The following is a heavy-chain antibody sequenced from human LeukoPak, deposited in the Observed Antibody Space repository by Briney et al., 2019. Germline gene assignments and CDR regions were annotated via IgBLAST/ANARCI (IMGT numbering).Heavy chain of an antibody. CDR1: GYTFTGFY. D-gene: IGHD3-22*01. V-gene: IGHV1-2*02. J-gene: IGHJ1*01. CDR3: ARQGLLLRVPED. Sequence: GASVKVSCKASGYTFTGFYIHWVRQAPGQGLEWMGWISSNSGGTNYAQKFQGRVTMTRDTSISTVYMELNRLTSDDTAVYYCARQGLLLRVPEDWGQGTLVTVSS. CDR2: ISSNSGGT.